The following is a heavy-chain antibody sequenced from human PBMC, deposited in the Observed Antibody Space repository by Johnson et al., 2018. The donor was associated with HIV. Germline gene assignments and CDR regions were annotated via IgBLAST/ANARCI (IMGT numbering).Heavy chain of an antibody. J-gene: IGHJ3*02. V-gene: IGHV3-66*01. D-gene: IGHD1-1*01. CDR3: ARDPSRSPGAFDI. Sequence: VQLVESGGGLAQPGGSLRLSCAASGFTVNSNYINWVRQAPGKGLECVSGIYSGGRTYYADSVKGRFTISRDNSKNTLYLQMNSLRADDTAVYYCARDPSRSPGAFDIWGQGTMVTVSS. CDR2: IYSGGRT. CDR1: GFTVNSNY.